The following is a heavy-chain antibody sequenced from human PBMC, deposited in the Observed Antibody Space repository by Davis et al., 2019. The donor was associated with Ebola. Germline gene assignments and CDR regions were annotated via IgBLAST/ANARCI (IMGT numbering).Heavy chain of an antibody. Sequence: GESLKISCAASGFVFSSYVMSWVRRAPGKGLEWVSTIGLSADTYYADSVKGRFTISRDNSRNTLHLQMDSLRAEDTAIYYCVRVSRNIATGWYRFDAFDIWGQGTLVTVSS. D-gene: IGHD6-19*01. V-gene: IGHV3-23*01. J-gene: IGHJ3*02. CDR1: GFVFSSYV. CDR3: VRVSRNIATGWYRFDAFDI. CDR2: IGLSADT.